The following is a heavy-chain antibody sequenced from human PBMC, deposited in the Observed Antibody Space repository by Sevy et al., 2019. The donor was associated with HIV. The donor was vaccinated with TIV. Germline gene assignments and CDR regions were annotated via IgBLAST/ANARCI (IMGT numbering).Heavy chain of an antibody. J-gene: IGHJ4*02. CDR2: LSFGCGEI. D-gene: IGHD2-8*01. V-gene: IGHV3-23*01. Sequence: RGCLRLSCAASGFTFSKYSMSWVRQPPGKGLEGVSTLSFGCGEINYADSVKGRFTISRVNSKSSVYLQMNNLRPEDTAVHYCAREGCTKPHDYWGQGTLVVVSS. CDR1: GFTFSKYS. CDR3: AREGCTKPHDY.